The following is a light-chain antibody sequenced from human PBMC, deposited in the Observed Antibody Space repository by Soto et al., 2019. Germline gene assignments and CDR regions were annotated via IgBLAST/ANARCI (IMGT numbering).Light chain of an antibody. Sequence: DRVTISCWASQSVTTWLVWYQQKPGKAPKVLIYKASTLEGGVPSRFSGSGSGTIFTLTISSLQPDDHATYYCQQYDTYPWTFGQGTKVDIK. V-gene: IGKV1-5*03. CDR1: QSVTTW. CDR3: QQYDTYPWT. CDR2: KAS. J-gene: IGKJ1*01.